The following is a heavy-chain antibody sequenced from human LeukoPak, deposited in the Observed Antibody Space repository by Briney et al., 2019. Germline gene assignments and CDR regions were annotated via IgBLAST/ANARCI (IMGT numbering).Heavy chain of an antibody. J-gene: IGHJ4*02. CDR2: ISGSGSIT. D-gene: IGHD3-10*01. CDR3: AIPPGQGPDY. V-gene: IGHV3-23*01. Sequence: GGSLRLSCAASGFTFSSYAMSWDRQAPGKGLEWVSAISGSGSITYYADSVKGRFTISRDNSKNTLYLQMNSLRAEDTAVYYCAIPPGQGPDYWGQGTLVTVSS. CDR1: GFTFSSYA.